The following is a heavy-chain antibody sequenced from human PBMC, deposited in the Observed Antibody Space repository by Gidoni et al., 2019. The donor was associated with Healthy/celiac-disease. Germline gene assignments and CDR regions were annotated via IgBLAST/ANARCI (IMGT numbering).Heavy chain of an antibody. Sequence: EVQLLESGGGWVQPGGSLGLSCAASAFTFASYAMSWVRRAPGKGLEWVSAISGSGGSTYYADSVKGRFTISRDNSKNTLYLQMNSLRAEDTAVYYCAKDYREIPTYGDYEPWGQGTLVTVSS. CDR2: ISGSGGST. CDR1: AFTFASYA. D-gene: IGHD4-17*01. CDR3: AKDYREIPTYGDYEP. V-gene: IGHV3-23*01. J-gene: IGHJ5*02.